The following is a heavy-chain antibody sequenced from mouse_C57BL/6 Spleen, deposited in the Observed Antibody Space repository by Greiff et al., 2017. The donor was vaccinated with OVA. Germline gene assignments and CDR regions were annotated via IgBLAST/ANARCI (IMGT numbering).Heavy chain of an antibody. V-gene: IGHV1-54*01. CDR3: ARAETGTDY. CDR1: GYAFTNYL. Sequence: QVQLQQSGAELVRPGTSVKVSCKASGYAFTNYLIEWVKQRPGQGLEWIGVINPGSGGTNYNEKFKGKATLTADKSSSTAYMQLSSLTSEDSAVYVCARAETGTDYWGQGTTLTVSS. J-gene: IGHJ2*01. CDR2: INPGSGGT. D-gene: IGHD4-1*01.